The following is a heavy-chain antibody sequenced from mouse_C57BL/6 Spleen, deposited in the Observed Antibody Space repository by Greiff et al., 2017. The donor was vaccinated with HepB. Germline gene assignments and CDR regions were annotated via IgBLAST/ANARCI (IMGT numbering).Heavy chain of an antibody. CDR3: ARRAYDGYPFAY. CDR1: GYTFTSYW. Sequence: VQLQQPGAELVKPGASVKLSCKASGYTFTSYWMHWVKQRPGQGLEWIGMIHPNSGSTNYNEKFKSKATLTVDKSSSTAYMQLSSLTSEDSAVYYCARRAYDGYPFAYWGQGTLVTVSA. J-gene: IGHJ3*01. V-gene: IGHV1-64*01. CDR2: IHPNSGST. D-gene: IGHD2-3*01.